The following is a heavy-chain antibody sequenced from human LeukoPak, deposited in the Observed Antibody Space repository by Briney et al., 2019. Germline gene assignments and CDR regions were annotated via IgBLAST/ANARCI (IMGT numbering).Heavy chain of an antibody. D-gene: IGHD6-6*01. V-gene: IGHV1-2*02. Sequence: APVKVSCKASGCTFTGYYRHWVGQAPGQRREGMGGSNPNSWHTNYARKFQGRVTLTRATSISTDYMGLSRLSSEDPDVYYCARVAGEYSSWFVLDYWGQGTLVTVSS. CDR3: ARVAGEYSSWFVLDY. CDR1: GCTFTGYY. J-gene: IGHJ4*02. CDR2: SNPNSWHT.